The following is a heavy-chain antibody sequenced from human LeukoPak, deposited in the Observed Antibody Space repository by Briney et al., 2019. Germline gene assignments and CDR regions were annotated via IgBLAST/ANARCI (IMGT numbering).Heavy chain of an antibody. D-gene: IGHD1-26*01. CDR1: GYTFTSYY. V-gene: IGHV1-46*01. Sequence: GASVKFSCKASGYTFTSYYMHWGRQAPGQGLEWLGIINPSGGSTSYAQKFQGRVTMTRDTSTSTAYMELRSLRSDDTAVYYCARDLVRGRRKWENNGMDVWGQGTRVTVSS. CDR2: INPSGGST. CDR3: ARDLVRGRRKWENNGMDV. J-gene: IGHJ6*02.